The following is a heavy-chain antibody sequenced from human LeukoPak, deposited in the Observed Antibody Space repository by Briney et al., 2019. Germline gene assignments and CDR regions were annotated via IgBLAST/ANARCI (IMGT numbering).Heavy chain of an antibody. CDR2: ISWNSGSI. D-gene: IGHD2/OR15-2a*01. Sequence: GGSLRLSCAASGFTFDDYAMHWVRQAPGKGLEWVSGISWNSGSIGYADSVKGRFTISRDNAKNSLYLQMNSLRAEDTAVYYCVSFYETYWGRGTLVTVSS. CDR3: VSFYETY. J-gene: IGHJ4*02. V-gene: IGHV3-9*01. CDR1: GFTFDDYA.